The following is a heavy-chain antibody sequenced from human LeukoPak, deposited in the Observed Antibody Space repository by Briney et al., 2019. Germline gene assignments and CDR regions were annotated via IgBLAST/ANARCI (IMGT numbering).Heavy chain of an antibody. Sequence: GGSLRLSCAASGFTFSSYSMNWVRQAPGKGLEWVSSISSGSSYIYYADSVKGRFTISRDNAKNSLYLQMNSLRAEDTAVYYCSGGYSYGTYNWFDPWGQGTLVTVSS. CDR3: SGGYSYGTYNWFDP. V-gene: IGHV3-21*01. J-gene: IGHJ5*02. CDR1: GFTFSSYS. D-gene: IGHD5-18*01. CDR2: ISSGSSYI.